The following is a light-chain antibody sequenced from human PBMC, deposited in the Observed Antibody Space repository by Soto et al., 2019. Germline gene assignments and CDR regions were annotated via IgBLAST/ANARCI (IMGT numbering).Light chain of an antibody. CDR1: QSIRNF. CDR2: AAS. CDR3: QQSYSTPT. Sequence: DIQMTQSPSSLSASVGDRVTITCRASQSIRNFLNWYQQKPGKAPKVLIYAASSLQSWVPSRFSGSGSGTDFALTISSLQPEDSATYYCQQSYSTPTFGQGTKVEVQ. V-gene: IGKV1-39*01. J-gene: IGKJ1*01.